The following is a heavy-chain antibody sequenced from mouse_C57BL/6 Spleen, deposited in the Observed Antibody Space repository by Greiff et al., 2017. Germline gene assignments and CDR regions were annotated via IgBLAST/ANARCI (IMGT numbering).Heavy chain of an antibody. D-gene: IGHD1-1*01. V-gene: IGHV1-74*01. Sequence: QVQLQQPGAELVKPGASVKVSCKASGYTFTSYWMHWVKQRPGQGLEWIGRIHPADSDTNYNQKFKGKATLTVDKSSSTAYIQLSSLTSEDSAVYYCAIFGKYYAMDYWGQGTSVTVSS. CDR2: IHPADSDT. J-gene: IGHJ4*01. CDR3: AIFGKYYAMDY. CDR1: GYTFTSYW.